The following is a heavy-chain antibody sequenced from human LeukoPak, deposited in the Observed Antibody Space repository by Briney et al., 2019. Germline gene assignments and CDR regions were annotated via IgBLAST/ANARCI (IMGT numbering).Heavy chain of an antibody. V-gene: IGHV1-18*01. CDR3: ARDDTIFGVVTPVDY. Sequence: ASVKVSCKASGYTFTSYGISWVRQAPGQGLEWMGWISAYSGNTNYAQKLQGRVTMTTDTSTSTAYMELRSLRSDDTAVYYCARDDTIFGVVTPVDYWGQGTLVTVSS. CDR2: ISAYSGNT. CDR1: GYTFTSYG. D-gene: IGHD3-3*01. J-gene: IGHJ4*02.